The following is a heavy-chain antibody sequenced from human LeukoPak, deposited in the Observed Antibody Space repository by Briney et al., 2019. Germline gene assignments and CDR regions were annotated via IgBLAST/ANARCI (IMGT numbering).Heavy chain of an antibody. J-gene: IGHJ6*03. V-gene: IGHV4-61*02. Sequence: SETLSLTCTVSGGSISSGSYYWSWIRQPAGKGLEWIGRIYTSGSTNYNPSLKSRVTISVDTSKNQFSLKLSSVTAADTAVYYCARDSGTLVRGSRRGYDGYYYYMDVWGKGTTVTISS. D-gene: IGHD3-10*01. CDR1: GGSISSGSYY. CDR3: ARDSGTLVRGSRRGYDGYYYYMDV. CDR2: IYTSGST.